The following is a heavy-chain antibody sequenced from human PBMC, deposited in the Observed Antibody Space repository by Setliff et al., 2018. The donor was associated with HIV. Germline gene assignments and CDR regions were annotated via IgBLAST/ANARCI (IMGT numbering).Heavy chain of an antibody. CDR2: IYPGVYPGDSNP. J-gene: IGHJ3*02. CDR3: VRPKYSSSFYAFDI. D-gene: IGHD6-13*01. CDR1: GYSFTTYW. V-gene: IGHV5-51*01. Sequence: PGESLKISRQASGYSFTTYWIGWVRQMPGKGLEWMGIIYPGVYPGDSNPRYSPSFQGQVTISADRSSSTAYLQWSSLKASDTAMYYCVRPKYSSSFYAFDIWGQGTMVTVSS.